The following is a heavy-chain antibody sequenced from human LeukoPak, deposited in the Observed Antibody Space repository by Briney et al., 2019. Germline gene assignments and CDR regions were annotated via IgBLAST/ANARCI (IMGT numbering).Heavy chain of an antibody. CDR2: IYTSGST. CDR1: GGSISSYY. D-gene: IGHD3-22*01. Sequence: SETLSLTCTVSGGSISSYYWSWIRQPAGKGLEWIGRIYTSGSTNYNPSLKSRVTMSVDTSKNQFSLKLSSVTAADTAVYYCARDDGSGYYSYNAFDIWGQGTMVTVSS. CDR3: ARDDGSGYYSYNAFDI. V-gene: IGHV4-4*07. J-gene: IGHJ3*02.